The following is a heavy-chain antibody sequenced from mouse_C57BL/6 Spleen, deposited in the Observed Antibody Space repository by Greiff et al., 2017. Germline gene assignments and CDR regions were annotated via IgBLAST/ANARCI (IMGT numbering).Heavy chain of an antibody. CDR3: ARQYYYGSIIYYAMDY. CDR2: ISSGGSYT. D-gene: IGHD1-1*01. Sequence: EVKLVESGGDLVKPGGSLKLSCAASGFTFSSYGMSWVRQTPDKRLEWVATISSGGSYTYYPDSVKGRFTISRDNAKNTLYLQMSSLKSEDTAMYYCARQYYYGSIIYYAMDYWGQGTSVTVSS. J-gene: IGHJ4*01. CDR1: GFTFSSYG. V-gene: IGHV5-6*01.